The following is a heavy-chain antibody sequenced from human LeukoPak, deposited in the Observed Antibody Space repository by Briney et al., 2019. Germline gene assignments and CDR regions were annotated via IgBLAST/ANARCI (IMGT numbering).Heavy chain of an antibody. CDR1: EFIFSSYG. Sequence: PGGSLRLSCTVSEFIFSSYGMHWVRQAPGKGLEWVALIWYDGSNKYYADSVKGRLTISRDNSKNTLYLQMNSLRAEDTAVYYCAREGPRGNSQFDYWGQGTLVTVSS. CDR2: IWYDGSNK. D-gene: IGHD2/OR15-2a*01. V-gene: IGHV3-33*08. J-gene: IGHJ4*02. CDR3: AREGPRGNSQFDY.